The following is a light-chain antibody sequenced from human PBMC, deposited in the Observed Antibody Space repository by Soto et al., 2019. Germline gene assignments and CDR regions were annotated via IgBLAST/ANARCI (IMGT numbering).Light chain of an antibody. CDR2: DAS. Sequence: DIQMTQSPSSLFASVGDRVTITGQATQDINIYLNWYQQRPGKAPNLLIYDASNLEIGVPSRFSGSGSRTHFTFTISSLQTEDIGTYYCQQYDILPITFGRGTRLEIK. J-gene: IGKJ5*01. CDR3: QQYDILPIT. CDR1: QDINIY. V-gene: IGKV1-33*01.